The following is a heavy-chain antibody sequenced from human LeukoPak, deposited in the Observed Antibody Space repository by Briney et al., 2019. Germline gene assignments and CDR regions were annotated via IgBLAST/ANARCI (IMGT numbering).Heavy chain of an antibody. CDR3: ARGRVYSGSYYYFDS. J-gene: IGHJ4*02. D-gene: IGHD1-26*01. Sequence: SETLSLTCSVSGGSISSYYWTWIRQPARKGLEWIGRILGSVSTNYNPSLKSRVTVSVDTSKNQLSLKLSSVTAADTAIYYCARGRVYSGSYYYFDSWGQGTLVTVSS. CDR2: ILGSVST. V-gene: IGHV4-4*07. CDR1: GGSISSYY.